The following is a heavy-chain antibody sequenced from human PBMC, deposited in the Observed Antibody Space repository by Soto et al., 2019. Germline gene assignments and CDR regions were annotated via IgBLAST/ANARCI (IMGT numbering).Heavy chain of an antibody. D-gene: IGHD1-26*01. J-gene: IGHJ6*02. V-gene: IGHV1-69*01. CDR1: GGTFSSYA. Sequence: QVQLVQSGAEVKKPGSSVKVYCKASGGTFSSYAISWVRQAPGQGLEWMGGIIPIFGTANYAQKFQGRVTITADESTSTAYMELSSLRSEDTAVYYCARASGTVKWELTRPPFSYYGMDVWGQGTTVTVSS. CDR2: IIPIFGTA. CDR3: ARASGTVKWELTRPPFSYYGMDV.